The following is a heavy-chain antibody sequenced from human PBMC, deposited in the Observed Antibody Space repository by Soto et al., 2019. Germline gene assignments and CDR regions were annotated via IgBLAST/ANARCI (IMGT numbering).Heavy chain of an antibody. CDR1: GYSFTSYW. J-gene: IGHJ4*02. D-gene: IGHD6-13*01. V-gene: IGHV5-51*01. CDR2: IYPGDSDT. CDR3: ARHDQQLAEY. Sequence: PGESLKISCKASGYSFTSYWIGWVRQMPGKGPEWMGIIYPGDSDTRYSPSFQGQVTISADESITTAYLQWSSLKASDTAMYYCARHDQQLAEYWGQGTLVTVSS.